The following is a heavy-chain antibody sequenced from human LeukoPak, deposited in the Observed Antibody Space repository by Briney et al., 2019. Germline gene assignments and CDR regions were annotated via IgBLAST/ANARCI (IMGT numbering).Heavy chain of an antibody. CDR1: GGSVSSGSYY. J-gene: IGHJ3*02. D-gene: IGHD3-22*01. CDR3: ARDRYYYDSSEVSTENAFDI. Sequence: SETLSLTCTVSGGSVSSGSYYWSWIRQPPGKGLEWIGYIYYSGSTNYNPSLKSRVTISVDTSKNQFSLKLSSVTAADMAVYYCARDRYYYDSSEVSTENAFDIWGQGTMVTVSS. V-gene: IGHV4-61*01. CDR2: IYYSGST.